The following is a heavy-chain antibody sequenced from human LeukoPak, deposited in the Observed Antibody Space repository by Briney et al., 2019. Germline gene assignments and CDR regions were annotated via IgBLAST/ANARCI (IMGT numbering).Heavy chain of an antibody. V-gene: IGHV4-34*01. D-gene: IGHD3-3*01. J-gene: IGHJ4*02. CDR1: GGSFSGYY. CDR3: ARHGKGFWSGYYIDY. CDR2: INHSGST. Sequence: SETLSLTCAVYGGSFSGYYWSWIRQPPGKGLEWIGEINHSGSTNYNPSLKSRVTISVDTSKNQFSLKLSSVTAADTAVYYCARHGKGFWSGYYIDYWGQGTLVTVSS.